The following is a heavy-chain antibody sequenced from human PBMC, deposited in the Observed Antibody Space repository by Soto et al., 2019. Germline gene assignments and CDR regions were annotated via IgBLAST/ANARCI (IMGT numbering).Heavy chain of an antibody. CDR2: ISSSGSTT. V-gene: IGHV3-48*03. CDR3: APAPTGLDV. D-gene: IGHD1-1*01. CDR1: GFTFSSYE. Sequence: PGGSLRLSCAASGFTFSSYEMNRVRQTPGKGLEWVSYISSSGSTTNYSDSVRGRFTISRDNAKNSLFLQMNSLRAEDTAVYYCAPAPTGLDVWGQGTTVTVSS. J-gene: IGHJ6*02.